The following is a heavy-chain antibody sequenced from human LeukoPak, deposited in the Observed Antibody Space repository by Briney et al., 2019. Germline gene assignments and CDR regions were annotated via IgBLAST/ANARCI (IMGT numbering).Heavy chain of an antibody. Sequence: GGSLRLSCAASGFTFSSYWMTWVRQSPGKGLGWVASIKQDGSEKSYVDSVKGRFTISRDNAKNSLYLQMDSLRAEDTAVYYCTTRRLRVTAGLIGYWGQGTLVTVSS. CDR1: GFTFSSYW. CDR3: TTRRLRVTAGLIGY. CDR2: IKQDGSEK. V-gene: IGHV3-7*01. D-gene: IGHD2-21*02. J-gene: IGHJ4*02.